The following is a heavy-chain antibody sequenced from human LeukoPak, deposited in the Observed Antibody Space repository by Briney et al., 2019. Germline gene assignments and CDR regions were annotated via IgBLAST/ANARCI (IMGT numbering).Heavy chain of an antibody. Sequence: GASVKVSCKASGYTFTSYGISWVRQAPGQGLEWMGWISAYNGNTNYVQKFQGRVTMTEDTSTDTAYMELSSLRSEDTAVYYCATCGSCYSPYYYYYYGMDVWGQGTTVTVSS. CDR3: ATCGSCYSPYYYYYYGMDV. J-gene: IGHJ6*02. CDR1: GYTFTSYG. D-gene: IGHD2-15*01. V-gene: IGHV1-18*01. CDR2: ISAYNGNT.